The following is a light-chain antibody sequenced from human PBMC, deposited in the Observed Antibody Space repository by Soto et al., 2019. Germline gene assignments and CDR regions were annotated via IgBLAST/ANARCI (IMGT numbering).Light chain of an antibody. CDR1: QDVSHW. CDR2: KAS. V-gene: IGKV1-5*03. J-gene: IGKJ2*01. CDR3: QHYDSYPYT. Sequence: DIHMDQSPSALSASVGDRVTITCRASQDVSHWLAWYQQKPGQAPNLVIYKASSLESGVPSRFSGRGSGTEFTLTIRDLQPDDFATYYCQHYDSYPYTFGQGTILEIK.